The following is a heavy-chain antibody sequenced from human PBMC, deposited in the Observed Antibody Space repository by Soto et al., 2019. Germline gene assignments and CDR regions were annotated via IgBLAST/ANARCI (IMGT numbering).Heavy chain of an antibody. D-gene: IGHD6-19*01. CDR3: AREMSSGWYVYWFDP. CDR2: IYYSGST. Sequence: PSETLSLTCTVSGGSISSYYWSWIRQPPGKGLEWIGYIYYSGSTNYNPSLKSRVTISVDTSKNQFSLKLSSVTAADTAVYYCAREMSSGWYVYWFDPWGQGTLVTVSS. V-gene: IGHV4-59*01. CDR1: GGSISSYY. J-gene: IGHJ5*02.